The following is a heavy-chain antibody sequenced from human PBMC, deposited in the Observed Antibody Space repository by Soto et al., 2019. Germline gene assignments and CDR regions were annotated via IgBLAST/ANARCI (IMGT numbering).Heavy chain of an antibody. CDR2: ITPSGGDT. V-gene: IGHV3-23*01. J-gene: IGHJ4*02. D-gene: IGHD3-10*01. CDR1: GFSFSSYA. Sequence: EVQLLESGGGLVQPGGSLRLSCAASGFSFSSYAMSWVRQAPGRGLDWISAITPSGGDTYHADSVKGRFTISRDNSKNTLYVQMNSLRDEDAALYYCVKGSSASRPWYFDYRGQGTLVAVSS. CDR3: VKGSSASRPWYFDY.